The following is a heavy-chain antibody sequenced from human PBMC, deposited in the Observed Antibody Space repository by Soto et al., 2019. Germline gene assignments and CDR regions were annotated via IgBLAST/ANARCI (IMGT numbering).Heavy chain of an antibody. V-gene: IGHV1-8*01. J-gene: IGHJ6*02. CDR2: MNPNSGNT. Sequence: QVLLVQSGAEVKKPGASVKVSCKASGYTFTSYDINWVRQATGQGLEWMGWMNPNSGNTVYAQKFQGRVTMTKDTSISTAYMELSSLRSEDTAVYYCARGNKVTGYSGMDVWRQGSTVTVSS. CDR1: GYTFTSYD. CDR3: ARGNKVTGYSGMDV. D-gene: IGHD2-21*02.